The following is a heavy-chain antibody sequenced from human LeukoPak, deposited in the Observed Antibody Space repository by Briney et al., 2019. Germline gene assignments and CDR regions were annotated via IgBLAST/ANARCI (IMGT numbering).Heavy chain of an antibody. Sequence: GATVKVSCKASGYTFTSYYMHWVRQAPVQGLEWMGIINPSGGSTSYAQKFQGRVTMTRDMSTSTVYIELSSLRSEDTAVYYCATFIVGEGGEDYWGQGTLVTVSS. CDR1: GYTFTSYY. CDR2: INPSGGST. D-gene: IGHD1-26*01. J-gene: IGHJ4*02. V-gene: IGHV1-46*01. CDR3: ATFIVGEGGEDY.